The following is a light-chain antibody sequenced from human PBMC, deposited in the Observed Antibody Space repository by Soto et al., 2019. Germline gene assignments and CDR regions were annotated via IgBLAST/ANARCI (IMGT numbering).Light chain of an antibody. CDR2: DAS. Sequence: EIVLTQSPATLSLSPGETATLSCRASQSVGSYLAWYQQKPGQAPRLLIYDASTRATGIPARFSGSGSGTDFTLTISSPEPEDFAVYYCQQRTNSPPVTFGGGTKVEIK. CDR1: QSVGSY. J-gene: IGKJ4*01. CDR3: QQRTNSPPVT. V-gene: IGKV3-11*01.